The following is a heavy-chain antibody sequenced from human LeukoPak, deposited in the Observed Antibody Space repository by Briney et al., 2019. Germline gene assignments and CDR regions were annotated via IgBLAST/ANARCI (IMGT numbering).Heavy chain of an antibody. CDR2: ISSNGGST. CDR1: GFTFSSYA. J-gene: IGHJ4*02. V-gene: IGHV3-64*01. CDR3: AREGLCSGSYFFDY. Sequence: PGGSLRLSCAASGFTFSSYAMHWVRQAPGKGLEYVSAISSNGGSTYYANSVKGRFTISRDNSKNTLYLQMGSLRAEDMAVYYCAREGLCSGSYFFDYWGQGTLVTVSS. D-gene: IGHD1-26*01.